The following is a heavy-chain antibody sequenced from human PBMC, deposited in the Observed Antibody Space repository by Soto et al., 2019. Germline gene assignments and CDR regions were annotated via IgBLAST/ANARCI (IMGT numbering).Heavy chain of an antibody. Sequence: GGSLRLSCAASGFSFSNYAMNWVRQAPGKGLEWVSGISGGGGGTYYADSVKGRFIISRDNSASTAYMELSRLRSDDTAVYYCARDSYYYDSSDAFDIWGQGTMVTVSS. V-gene: IGHV3-23*01. D-gene: IGHD3-22*01. J-gene: IGHJ3*02. CDR1: GFSFSNYA. CDR2: ISGGGGGT. CDR3: ARDSYYYDSSDAFDI.